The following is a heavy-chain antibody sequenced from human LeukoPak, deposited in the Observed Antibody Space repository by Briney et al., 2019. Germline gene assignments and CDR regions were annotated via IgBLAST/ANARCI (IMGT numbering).Heavy chain of an antibody. V-gene: IGHV4-34*01. CDR2: INHSGST. J-gene: IGHJ4*02. CDR1: GRSFSGYY. Sequence: PSETLSLTCAVYGRSFSGYYWSWIRQPPGKGLEWIGEINHSGSTNYNPSLKSRVTISVDTSKNQFSLKLSSVTAADTAVYYCARDPVSSSWFFDYWGQGTLVTVSS. D-gene: IGHD6-13*01. CDR3: ARDPVSSSWFFDY.